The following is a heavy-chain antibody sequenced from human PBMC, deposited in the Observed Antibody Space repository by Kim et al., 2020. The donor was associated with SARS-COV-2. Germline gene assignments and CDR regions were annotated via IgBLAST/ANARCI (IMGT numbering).Heavy chain of an antibody. J-gene: IGHJ4*02. D-gene: IGHD3-22*01. CDR3: AKGLKKLENYDSSLPDY. V-gene: IGHV3-9*01. CDR1: GFTFGDYA. Sequence: GGSLRLSCAASGFTFGDYAMHWVRQAPGKGLEWVSGISWNSGYIVYADSVKGRFTSSRDNAKNSLYLQMNSLRAEDTAFYYCAKGLKKLENYDSSLPDYWGQGTLVTVSS. CDR2: ISWNSGYI.